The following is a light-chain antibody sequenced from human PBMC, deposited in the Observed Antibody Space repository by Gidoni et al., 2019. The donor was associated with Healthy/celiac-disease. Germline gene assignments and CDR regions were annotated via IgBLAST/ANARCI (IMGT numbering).Light chain of an antibody. CDR1: SSDVGGYNY. J-gene: IGLJ3*02. CDR2: DVS. V-gene: IGLV2-11*01. CDR3: CSYAGSYTPWV. Sequence: QSALTQPRSVSGSPGPSVTISCTGTSSDVGGYNYVSWYQQHPGNAPKLMIYDVSKRPSGVPDRFSGSKSGNTASLTISGLQAEDEADYYCCSYAGSYTPWVFGGGTKLTVL.